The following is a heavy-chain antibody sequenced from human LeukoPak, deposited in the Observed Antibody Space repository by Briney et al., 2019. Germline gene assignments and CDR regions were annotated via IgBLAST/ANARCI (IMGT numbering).Heavy chain of an antibody. CDR1: GFSFSTYG. CDR3: ARVVSYYGSSYRLLDL. J-gene: IGHJ2*01. CDR2: IWFDGSNK. V-gene: IGHV3-33*01. Sequence: TGRPLRLSCEASGFSFSTYGVHWVRQAPGKGLEWVALIWFDGSNKHYADSVKGRSTISRDNSKNTMYLQMDSLRAEDTAVYYCARVVSYYGSSYRLLDLWGRGTLVTVSS. D-gene: IGHD3-10*01.